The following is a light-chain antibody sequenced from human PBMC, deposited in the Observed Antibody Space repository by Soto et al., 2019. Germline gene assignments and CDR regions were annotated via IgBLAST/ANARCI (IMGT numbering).Light chain of an antibody. V-gene: IGKV3-20*01. CDR1: QSVSSDF. CDR3: QQYGLSPPYT. CDR2: GTS. J-gene: IGKJ2*01. Sequence: EIVLTQSPGTLSLSPGERATLSCRASQSVSSDFLAWYHQKPGQAPRLLIYGTSSRATGIPDRFSCSGSGTDFTLTISRLEPEDFAVHYCQQYGLSPPYTFGQGTKLEI.